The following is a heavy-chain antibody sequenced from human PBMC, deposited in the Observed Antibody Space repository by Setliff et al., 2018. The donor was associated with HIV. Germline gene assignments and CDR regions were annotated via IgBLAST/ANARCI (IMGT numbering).Heavy chain of an antibody. CDR3: ARAPLSGGSFGWFDP. V-gene: IGHV4-61*09. J-gene: IGHJ5*02. D-gene: IGHD2-15*01. CDR2: IYTSGSP. CDR1: GDSVRSSRYY. Sequence: PSETLSLTCTVSGDSVRSSRYYWSWIRQPAGMGLEWIGHIYTSGSPNYNPSLKSRVTISVDTSKNQFSLKLSSVTAADTAVYYCARAPLSGGSFGWFDPWGQGTLVTVSS.